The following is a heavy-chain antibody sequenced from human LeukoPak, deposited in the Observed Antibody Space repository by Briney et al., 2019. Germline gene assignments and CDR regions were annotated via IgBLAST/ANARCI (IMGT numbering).Heavy chain of an antibody. J-gene: IGHJ4*02. D-gene: IGHD3-3*01. CDR3: SRGFFSH. CDR2: IKHDGSVQ. CDR1: GFTFSSYW. V-gene: IGHV3-7*04. Sequence: PGGSLRLSCAASGFTFSSYWMNWIRQAPGRGLEWVANIKHDGSVQYYVDSVKGRFTISRDNAKNSLYLQMNSLRVVDTAVYYCSRGFFSHWGQGTLVTVSS.